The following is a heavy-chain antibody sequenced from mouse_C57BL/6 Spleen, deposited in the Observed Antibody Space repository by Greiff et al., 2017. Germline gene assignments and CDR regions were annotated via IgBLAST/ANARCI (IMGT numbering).Heavy chain of an antibody. CDR1: GYAFSSYW. V-gene: IGHV1-80*01. J-gene: IGHJ2*01. Sequence: QVQLKESGAELVKPGASVKISCKASGYAFSSYWMNWVKQRPGKGLEWIGRIYPGDGDTNYNGKFKGKATLTADKSSSTAYLQLSSLTSEDTAVYFCARAPYFDYWGQGTTLTVSS. CDR2: IYPGDGDT. CDR3: ARAPYFDY.